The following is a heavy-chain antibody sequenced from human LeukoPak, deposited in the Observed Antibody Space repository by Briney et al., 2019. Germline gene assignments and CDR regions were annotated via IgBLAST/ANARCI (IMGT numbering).Heavy chain of an antibody. CDR2: IIPIFGTA. V-gene: IGHV1-69*13. J-gene: IGHJ3*02. Sequence: HVASVKVSCKASGGTFSSYAISWVRQAPGQGLEWMGGIIPIFGTANYAQKFQGRVTITADESTSTAYMELSSLRSEDTAVYCCASLVIAVAGNAFDIWGQGTMVTVSS. CDR1: GGTFSSYA. CDR3: ASLVIAVAGNAFDI. D-gene: IGHD6-19*01.